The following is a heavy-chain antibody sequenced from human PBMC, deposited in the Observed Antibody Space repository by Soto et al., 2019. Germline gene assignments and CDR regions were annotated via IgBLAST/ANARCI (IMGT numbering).Heavy chain of an antibody. CDR2: ISYSGSA. D-gene: IGHD2-2*01. CDR1: GGSINSGNCY. V-gene: IGHV4-31*02. J-gene: IGHJ5*02. Sequence: SETLSLTCSVSGGSINSGNCYWSWIRQHPGKGLEWIGYISYSGSAHYNPSLRSRVFISVDTSRNQFSLKLSSVTAADTAVYYCARRRCTTTTCFDPWGQGTLVTVSS. CDR3: ARRRCTTTTCFDP.